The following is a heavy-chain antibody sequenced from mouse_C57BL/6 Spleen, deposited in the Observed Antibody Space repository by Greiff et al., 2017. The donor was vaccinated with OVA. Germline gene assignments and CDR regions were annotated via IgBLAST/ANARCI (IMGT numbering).Heavy chain of an antibody. V-gene: IGHV1-50*01. CDR1: GYTFTSYW. CDR3: AATAVVAGTDY. J-gene: IGHJ2*01. D-gene: IGHD1-1*01. CDR2: IDPSDSYT. Sequence: QVQLQQPGAELVKPGASVKLSCKASGYTFTSYWMPWVKQRPGQGLEWIGEIDPSDSYTNYNQKFKGKATLTVDTSSSTAYMQLSSLTSEDSAVYYCAATAVVAGTDYWGQGTTLTVSS.